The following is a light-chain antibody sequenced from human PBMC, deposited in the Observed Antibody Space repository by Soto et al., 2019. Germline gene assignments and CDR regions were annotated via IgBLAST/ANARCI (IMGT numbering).Light chain of an antibody. V-gene: IGKV1-9*01. Sequence: DIQLTQSPSFLSASVGDRVTITCRASQGISSYLAWYQQKPGKAPKLLIYAASTLQSGVPSRFSGSRSGTECTLTISSLQPEDFATYYWQQLNTYPLTFGQGTKVEIK. CDR3: QQLNTYPLT. CDR1: QGISSY. J-gene: IGKJ1*01. CDR2: AAS.